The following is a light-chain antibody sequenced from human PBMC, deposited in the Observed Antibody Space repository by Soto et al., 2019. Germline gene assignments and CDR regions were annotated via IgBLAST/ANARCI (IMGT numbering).Light chain of an antibody. CDR3: LQYSGYVPA. Sequence: DIQMTQSPSSVSASVGDRVTITCRASQGIRDWLAWYQQKPGKAPKLLIYAASSLQSGVPSRFSGSGFGTEFTLTISSLQSEDFATYYCLQYSGYVPAFGGGTKVDIK. CDR1: QGIRDW. V-gene: IGKV1-12*01. J-gene: IGKJ4*01. CDR2: AAS.